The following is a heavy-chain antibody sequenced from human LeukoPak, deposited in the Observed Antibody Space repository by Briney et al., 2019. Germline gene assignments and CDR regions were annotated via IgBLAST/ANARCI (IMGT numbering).Heavy chain of an antibody. CDR3: ARAYDSSGYWIYNFDY. J-gene: IGHJ4*02. Sequence: GGSLRLSCAASGFTFSSYWMSWVRQAPGKGLQWVANIKQDGSEKYYVDSVKGRFTISRDNAKNSLYLQMNSLRAEDTAVYYCARAYDSSGYWIYNFDYWGQGTLVTVSS. D-gene: IGHD3-22*01. CDR2: IKQDGSEK. V-gene: IGHV3-7*01. CDR1: GFTFSSYW.